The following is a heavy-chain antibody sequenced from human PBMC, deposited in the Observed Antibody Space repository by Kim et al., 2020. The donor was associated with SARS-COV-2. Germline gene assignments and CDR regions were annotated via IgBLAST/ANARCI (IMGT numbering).Heavy chain of an antibody. Sequence: SETLSLTCAVYGGSFSGYYLSWIRQPPGKGLEWIGEINHSGSTNYNPSLKSRVTISVDTSKNQFSLKLSSVTAADTAVYYCARSRKGGSYYKRSDAFDI. CDR3: ARSRKGGSYYKRSDAFDI. V-gene: IGHV4-34*01. CDR1: GGSFSGYY. D-gene: IGHD1-26*01. J-gene: IGHJ3*02. CDR2: INHSGST.